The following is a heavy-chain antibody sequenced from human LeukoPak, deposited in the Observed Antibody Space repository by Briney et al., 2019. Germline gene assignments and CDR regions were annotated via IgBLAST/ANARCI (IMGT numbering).Heavy chain of an antibody. D-gene: IGHD6-13*01. CDR2: IYYSGST. CDR3: ARGPSWGIAAAGTGLFDY. CDR1: GGSISSSSYY. V-gene: IGHV4-39*07. Sequence: SETLSLTCTVSGGSISSSSYYWGWIRQPPGKGLEWIGSIYYSGSTNYNPSLKSRVTISVDTSKNQFSLKLSSVTAADTAVYYCARGPSWGIAAAGTGLFDYWGQGTLVTVSS. J-gene: IGHJ4*02.